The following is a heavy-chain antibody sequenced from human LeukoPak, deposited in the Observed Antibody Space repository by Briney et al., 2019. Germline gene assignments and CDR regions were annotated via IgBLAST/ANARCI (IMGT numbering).Heavy chain of an antibody. Sequence: SETLSLTCTVSGGSISSLSYYWSWLRQPAGKGLEWIGRIHTAGSTNYNPSLKSRVTLSVDTSKNQFSLNLLSVTAADTAVYYCARDDAGIDYYYMDVWGKGTTVTISS. CDR1: GGSISSLSYY. CDR2: IHTAGST. D-gene: IGHD6-13*01. CDR3: ARDDAGIDYYYMDV. J-gene: IGHJ6*03. V-gene: IGHV4-61*02.